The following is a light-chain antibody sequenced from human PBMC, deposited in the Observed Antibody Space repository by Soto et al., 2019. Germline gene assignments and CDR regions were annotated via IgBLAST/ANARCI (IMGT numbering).Light chain of an antibody. J-gene: IGKJ4*01. CDR2: DAS. V-gene: IGKV3-20*01. CDR1: QSVTDNY. CDR3: QQYGDSPT. Sequence: SVLTQSPGTLSLSPGERATLSCRASQSVTDNYLAWFQHKPGQPPRLLIYDASTRATGIPDRFSGSGSGTDFTLPIRRLEPEDFAVYYCQQYGDSPTFGGGTKVEIK.